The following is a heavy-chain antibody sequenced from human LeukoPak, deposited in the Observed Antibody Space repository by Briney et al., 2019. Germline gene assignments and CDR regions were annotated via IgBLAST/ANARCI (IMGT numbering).Heavy chain of an antibody. CDR2: ISGSGGST. V-gene: IGHV3-23*01. J-gene: IGHJ4*02. D-gene: IGHD3-9*01. CDR1: GFTFSSYA. CDR3: AKRKLRYFGWSPLSD. Sequence: PGGSLRLSCAASGFTFSSYAMSWVRQAPGKGLEWVSAISGSGGSTYYADSVKGRFTISRDNSKNTLYLQMNSLRAEDTAVYYCAKRKLRYFGWSPLSDWGQGTLVTVSS.